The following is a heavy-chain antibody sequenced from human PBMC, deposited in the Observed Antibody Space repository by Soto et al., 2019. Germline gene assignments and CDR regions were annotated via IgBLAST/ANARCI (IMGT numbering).Heavy chain of an antibody. CDR3: ARDGYYYDSSGYQSVYYFDY. CDR2: IYFSGST. CDR1: GGSISSGGYY. D-gene: IGHD3-22*01. J-gene: IGHJ4*02. V-gene: IGHV4-61*08. Sequence: ETLSLTCTVSGGSISSGGYYWSWIRQPPGKGLEWIGYIYFSGSTNYNPSLKSRVTISVDTSKNQFSLKLSSVTAADTAVYYCARDGYYYDSSGYQSVYYFDYWGQGTRVTVSS.